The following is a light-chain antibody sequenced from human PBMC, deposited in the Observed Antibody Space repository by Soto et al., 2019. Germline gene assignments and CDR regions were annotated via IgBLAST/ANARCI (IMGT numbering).Light chain of an antibody. CDR2: KVS. Sequence: DVVMTQSPLSLPVTLGQPASISCRSSQSLVSSDGNTYLIWFQQRPGHSPRRLIYKVSNRVSGVPDRFSGSASGTDFTLEISRVEAEDVGVYSCMQATHCPWTFGQGTKVEIK. V-gene: IGKV2-30*01. CDR3: MQATHCPWT. J-gene: IGKJ1*01. CDR1: QSLVSSDGNTY.